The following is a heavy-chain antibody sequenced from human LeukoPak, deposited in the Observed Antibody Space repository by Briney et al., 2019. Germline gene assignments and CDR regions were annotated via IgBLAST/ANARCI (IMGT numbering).Heavy chain of an antibody. V-gene: IGHV3-30*02. CDR2: IRYDGSNK. D-gene: IGHD6-19*01. Sequence: GGSLRLSCAASGFTFSSYGMHWVRQAPGKGLEWVAFIRYDGSNKYYADSVEGRFTISRDNSKNTLYLQMNSLRAEDTAVYYCAKEILAGTSGDYWGQGTLVTVSS. CDR1: GFTFSSYG. J-gene: IGHJ4*02. CDR3: AKEILAGTSGDY.